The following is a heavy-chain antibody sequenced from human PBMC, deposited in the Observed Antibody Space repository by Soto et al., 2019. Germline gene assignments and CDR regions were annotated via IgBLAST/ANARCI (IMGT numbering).Heavy chain of an antibody. V-gene: IGHV4-31*03. D-gene: IGHD3-10*01. Sequence: QVQLQESGPGLVKPSQTLSLTCTVSGGSISSGGYYWSWIRQHPGKGLEWIGYIYYSGSTYYNPSLKSRVTISVDTSKNQFSLKLSSVSAADTAVYYCGFGRFPSPVFDIWGQGTMVTVSS. CDR1: GGSISSGGYY. CDR2: IYYSGST. CDR3: GFGRFPSPVFDI. J-gene: IGHJ3*02.